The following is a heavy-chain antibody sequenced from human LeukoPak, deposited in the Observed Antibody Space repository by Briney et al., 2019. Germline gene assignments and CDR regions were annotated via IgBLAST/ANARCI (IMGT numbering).Heavy chain of an antibody. V-gene: IGHV3-49*04. CDR2: IRNKAYGGTT. J-gene: IGHJ4*02. D-gene: IGHD6-13*01. Sequence: GGSLRLSCTVSGFTFGDYAMSWVRQAPGKGLEWVGFIRNKAYGGTTEYAASVKGRFTISRDDSKSIAYLQMNSLKTEDTAVYYCTRGSSSWGYWGQGTLVTVSS. CDR3: TRGSSSWGY. CDR1: GFTFGDYA.